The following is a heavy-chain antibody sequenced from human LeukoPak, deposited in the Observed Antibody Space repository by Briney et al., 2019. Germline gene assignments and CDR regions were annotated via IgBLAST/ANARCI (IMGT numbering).Heavy chain of an antibody. D-gene: IGHD6-19*01. V-gene: IGHV5-51*01. CDR3: ARFIAVAGTSTPLDY. Sequence: IIYPGDSDTRYSPSFQGQVTISADKSISTAYLQWSSLKASDTAMYYCARFIAVAGTSTPLDYWGQGTLVTVSS. J-gene: IGHJ4*02. CDR2: IYPGDSDT.